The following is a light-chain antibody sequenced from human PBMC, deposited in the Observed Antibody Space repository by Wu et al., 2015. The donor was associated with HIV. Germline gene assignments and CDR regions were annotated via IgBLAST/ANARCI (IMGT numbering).Light chain of an antibody. V-gene: IGKV3-15*01. J-gene: IGKJ5*01. CDR1: QAVSSS. CDR2: VTS. Sequence: VVMTQSPATLSVSPGEGATLSCRASQAVSSSLAWYHQRPGQAPRLLIYVTSTRASGIPDRFSGSGSGTEFTLSISSLRSEDFGIYYCQQYDSWPLTFGQGTRLEIK. CDR3: QQYDSWPLT.